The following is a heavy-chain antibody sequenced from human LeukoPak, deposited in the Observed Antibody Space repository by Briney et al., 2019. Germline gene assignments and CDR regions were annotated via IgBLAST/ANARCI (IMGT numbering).Heavy chain of an antibody. CDR3: ARDLVDYGDLGTFDY. CDR1: GYTFTSYG. V-gene: IGHV1-18*01. J-gene: IGHJ4*02. D-gene: IGHD4-17*01. CDR2: ISACNGNT. Sequence: GASVKVSCKAYGYTFTSYGISWVRQAPGQGLQWMGWISACNGNTNYAQKFQDRVTMTTDTSTTTAYLELRSLRSDDTAVYYCARDLVDYGDLGTFDYWGQGTLVTVSS.